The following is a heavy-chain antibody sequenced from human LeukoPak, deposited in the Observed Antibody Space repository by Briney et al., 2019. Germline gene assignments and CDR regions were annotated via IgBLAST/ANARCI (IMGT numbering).Heavy chain of an antibody. J-gene: IGHJ4*02. CDR3: ARHLHYYDSSGYYPYYFDY. CDR1: GFTFSSSA. CDR2: ISGGGGST. Sequence: GGSLRLSCAASGFTFSSSAMSWVRQAPGKGLEWVSAISGGGGSTYYADSAKGRFTISRDNSKNTLYLQMNSLRAEDTAVYYCARHLHYYDSSGYYPYYFDYWGQGTLVTVSS. D-gene: IGHD3-22*01. V-gene: IGHV3-23*01.